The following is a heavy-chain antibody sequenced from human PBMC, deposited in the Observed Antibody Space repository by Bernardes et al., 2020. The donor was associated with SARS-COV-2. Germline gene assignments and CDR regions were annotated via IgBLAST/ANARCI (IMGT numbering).Heavy chain of an antibody. CDR3: ARGPLDVNTIFGVVITDGYAFDI. Sequence: SETLSLTCAVHGGSFSGYYWSWIRQPPGKGLEWIGEINHSGSTNYNPSLKSRVTISVDTSKNQFSLKLSSVTAADTAVYYCARGPLDVNTIFGVVITDGYAFDIWGQGTMVTVSS. V-gene: IGHV4-34*01. CDR1: GGSFSGYY. CDR2: INHSGST. J-gene: IGHJ3*02. D-gene: IGHD3-3*01.